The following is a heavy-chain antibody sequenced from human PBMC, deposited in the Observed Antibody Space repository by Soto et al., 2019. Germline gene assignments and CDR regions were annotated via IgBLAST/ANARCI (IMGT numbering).Heavy chain of an antibody. V-gene: IGHV3-23*01. CDR2: ISGSGGST. CDR1: GFTFSSYA. D-gene: IGHD3-9*01. Sequence: GGSLRLSCAASGFTFSSYAMSWVRQAPGKGLEWVSAISGSGGSTYYADSVKGRFTISRDNSKNTLYLQMNSLRAEDTAVYYCANTVVYDILTGYYPYYFDYWGQGTLVTVSS. CDR3: ANTVVYDILTGYYPYYFDY. J-gene: IGHJ4*02.